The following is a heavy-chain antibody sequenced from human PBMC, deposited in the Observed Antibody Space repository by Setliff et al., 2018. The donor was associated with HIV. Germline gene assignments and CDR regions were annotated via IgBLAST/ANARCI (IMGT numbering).Heavy chain of an antibody. V-gene: IGHV3-9*01. CDR1: GFNFDDYS. J-gene: IGHJ5*02. D-gene: IGHD2-15*01. CDR3: ARSGGDCSGISCYSLWFDP. CDR2: VTWNSGAV. Sequence: GGSLRLSCAASGFNFDDYSMHWVRQSPGKGPEWVTGVTWNSGAVGYADSVKGRFTISRDNANNLLFLEMNNLRVEDTAVYYCARSGGDCSGISCYSLWFDPWGHGTLVTVSS.